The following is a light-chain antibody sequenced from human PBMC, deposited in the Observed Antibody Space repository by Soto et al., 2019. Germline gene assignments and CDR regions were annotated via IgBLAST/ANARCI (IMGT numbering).Light chain of an antibody. CDR2: EVS. V-gene: IGLV2-18*01. CDR1: SSDVGSYNR. CDR3: SLYTSSSTFV. Sequence: QSALTQPASVSGSPGQSITISCTGTSSDVGSYNRVSWYQQPPGTAPKLMIYEVSNRPSGVPDRFSGSKSGNTASLTISGLQAEDEADYYCSLYTSSSTFVFGGGTKVTVL. J-gene: IGLJ2*01.